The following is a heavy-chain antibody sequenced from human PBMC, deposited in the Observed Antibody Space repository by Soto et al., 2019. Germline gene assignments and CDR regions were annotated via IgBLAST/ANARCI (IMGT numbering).Heavy chain of an antibody. CDR3: AKNEGY. CDR1: GFTFSSYG. J-gene: IGHJ4*02. D-gene: IGHD1-1*01. Sequence: PGGSLRLSCAASGFTFSSYGMHWVRQAPGKGLEWVAVISYDGSNKYYADSVKGRFTISRDNSKNTLYLQMNSLRAEDTAVYYCAKNEGYWGQGTLVTVSS. V-gene: IGHV3-30*18. CDR2: ISYDGSNK.